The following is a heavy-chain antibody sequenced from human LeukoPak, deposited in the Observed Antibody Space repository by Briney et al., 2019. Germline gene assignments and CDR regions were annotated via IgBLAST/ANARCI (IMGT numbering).Heavy chain of an antibody. Sequence: SETLSLTCTVSGDITHYWGWIRQPPGKGLECIGSIYSSGSVYYNPSLRSRVTISLDTSTKQLSLKLTSVAAADTAIYYCAKHNGGGIVSYVAPGPPDYFDHWGRGALVTVSS. CDR1: GDITHY. CDR3: AKHNGGGIVSYVAPGPPDYFDH. CDR2: IYSSGSV. J-gene: IGHJ4*02. V-gene: IGHV4-39*01. D-gene: IGHD1-26*01.